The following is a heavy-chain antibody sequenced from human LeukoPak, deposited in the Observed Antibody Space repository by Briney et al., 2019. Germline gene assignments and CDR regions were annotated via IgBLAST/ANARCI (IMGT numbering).Heavy chain of an antibody. CDR1: GESFSGYY. D-gene: IGHD1-26*01. CDR2: INHSGST. Sequence: SETLSLTCAVYGESFSGYYWSWIRQPPGKGLEWIGEINHSGSTNYNPSLKSRVTISVDTSKNQFSLKLSSVTAADTAVYYCARGRSGSPFDYWGQGTLVTVSS. CDR3: ARGRSGSPFDY. J-gene: IGHJ4*02. V-gene: IGHV4-34*01.